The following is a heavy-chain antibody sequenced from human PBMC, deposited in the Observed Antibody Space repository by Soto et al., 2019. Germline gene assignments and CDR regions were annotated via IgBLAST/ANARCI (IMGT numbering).Heavy chain of an antibody. Sequence: GASVKVSCKVSGYTLTELSMHWVRQAPGKGLEWMGGFDPEDGETIYAQKFQGRVTMTEDTSTDTAYMKLSSLRSEDTAVYYCATKTGGYSYGLYYYYMDVWGKGTTVTVSS. CDR1: GYTLTELS. D-gene: IGHD5-18*01. CDR2: FDPEDGET. V-gene: IGHV1-24*01. CDR3: ATKTGGYSYGLYYYYMDV. J-gene: IGHJ6*03.